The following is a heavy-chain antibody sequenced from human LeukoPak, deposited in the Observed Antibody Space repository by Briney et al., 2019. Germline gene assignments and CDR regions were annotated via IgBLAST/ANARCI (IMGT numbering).Heavy chain of an antibody. D-gene: IGHD6-13*01. CDR2: IYTSGST. Sequence: SRTLSLTCTVSGGSISSGSYYWSWIRQPAGKGLEWIGRIYTSGSTNYNPSLKSRVTISVDTSKNQFSLKLSSVTAADTAVYYCAREDSSSWYLDYYYYMDVWGKGTTVTVSS. CDR1: GGSISSGSYY. CDR3: AREDSSSWYLDYYYYMDV. V-gene: IGHV4-61*02. J-gene: IGHJ6*03.